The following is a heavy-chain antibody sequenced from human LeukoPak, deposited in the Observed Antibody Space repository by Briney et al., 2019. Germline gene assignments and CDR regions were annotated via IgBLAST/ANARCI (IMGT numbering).Heavy chain of an antibody. CDR2: IYPGESDT. CDR3: ARSEPLGGFGEGLDY. J-gene: IGHJ4*02. Sequence: GESLKISCKGSGYSFTSYWIGWVRQMPGKGLECMGIIYPGESDTRYSPSFQGQVTISADKSISTAYLQWSSLKASDTAMYYCARSEPLGGFGEGLDYWGQGTLVTVSS. V-gene: IGHV5-51*01. CDR1: GYSFTSYW. D-gene: IGHD3-10*01.